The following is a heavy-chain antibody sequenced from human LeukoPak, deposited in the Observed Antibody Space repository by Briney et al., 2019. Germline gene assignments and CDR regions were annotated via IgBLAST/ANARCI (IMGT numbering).Heavy chain of an antibody. CDR3: ARDHADYYGSGSYYNAPGY. V-gene: IGHV3-33*01. D-gene: IGHD3-10*01. J-gene: IGHJ4*02. CDR1: GFTFSSYG. Sequence: GGSLRLSRAASGFTFSSYGMHWVRQAPGRGLEWVAVIWYDGSNKYYADSVKGRFTISRDNSKNTLYLQMNSLRAEDTAVYYCARDHADYYGSGSYYNAPGYWGQGTLVTVSS. CDR2: IWYDGSNK.